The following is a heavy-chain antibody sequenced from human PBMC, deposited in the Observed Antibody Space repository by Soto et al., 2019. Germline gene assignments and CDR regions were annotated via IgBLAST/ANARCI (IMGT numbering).Heavy chain of an antibody. J-gene: IGHJ4*02. Sequence: QVQLQESGPGLVKPSGTLSLTCAVSGGSISSSNWWSWVRQPPGKGLEWIGEIYHSGSTHYNPSLQDRVTISVGKPTTQFSLKLSSVTAADTAVYYCARGISGGRHFDYWGQGPLVTVSS. CDR3: ARGISGGRHFDY. CDR1: GGSISSSNW. D-gene: IGHD2-15*01. CDR2: IYHSGST. V-gene: IGHV4-4*02.